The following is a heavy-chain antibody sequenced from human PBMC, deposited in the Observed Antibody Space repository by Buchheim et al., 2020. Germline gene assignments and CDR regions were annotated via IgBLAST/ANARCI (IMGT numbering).Heavy chain of an antibody. V-gene: IGHV3-23*01. CDR3: AKDLAVAGAFLPGY. CDR1: GFTFSSYA. CDR2: ISGSGGST. Sequence: EVQLLESGGGLVQPGGSLRLSCAASGFTFSSYAMSWVRQAPGKGLEWVSAISGSGGSTYYADSVKGRLTISRDNSKKKLLLQMNSLRAEDTAVYYCAKDLAVAGAFLPGYWGQGTL. J-gene: IGHJ4*02. D-gene: IGHD6-19*01.